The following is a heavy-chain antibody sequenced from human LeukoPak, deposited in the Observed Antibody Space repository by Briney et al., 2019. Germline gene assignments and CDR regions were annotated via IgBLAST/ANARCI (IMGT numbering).Heavy chain of an antibody. V-gene: IGHV3-23*01. CDR3: AKECDYGNTSHMPCY. J-gene: IGHJ4*02. Sequence: GGSLRLSCAASARPPRHYAKSWVRQAPGKGLEGVSRISDGGWTAYTDSVKGRFFISRETATNTLYLQMNSLRVEDTAVYYCAKECDYGNTSHMPCYWGQGTLVTVSS. CDR1: ARPPRHYA. CDR2: ISDGGWT. D-gene: IGHD4-17*01.